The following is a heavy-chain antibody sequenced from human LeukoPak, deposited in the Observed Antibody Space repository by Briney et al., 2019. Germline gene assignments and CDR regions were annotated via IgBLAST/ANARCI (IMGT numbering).Heavy chain of an antibody. J-gene: IGHJ4*02. CDR2: IYYSGST. CDR3: ARDSQWLVQAD. D-gene: IGHD6-19*01. V-gene: IGHV4-59*01. CDR1: GGSISSYY. Sequence: SETLSLTCIVSGGSISSYYWSWIRQPPGKGLEWIGYIYYSGSTNYNPSLKSRVTISVDTSKNQFSLKLSSVTAADTAVYYCARDSQWLVQADWGQGTLVTVSS.